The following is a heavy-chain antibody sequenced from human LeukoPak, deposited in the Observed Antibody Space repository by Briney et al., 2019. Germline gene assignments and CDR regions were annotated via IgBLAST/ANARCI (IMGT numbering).Heavy chain of an antibody. J-gene: IGHJ4*02. V-gene: IGHV3-23*01. CDR2: ISGSGYST. CDR3: AKDFGWE. CDR1: GFTFSNYA. Sequence: GGSLRLSCSASGFTFSNYAMTWVRQAPGKGLQWVAPISGSGYSTHYADSVKGRFTISRDNSKNTLSLQMNSLRAEDTALYYCAKDFGWEWGPGTLVSASS. D-gene: IGHD3-3*01.